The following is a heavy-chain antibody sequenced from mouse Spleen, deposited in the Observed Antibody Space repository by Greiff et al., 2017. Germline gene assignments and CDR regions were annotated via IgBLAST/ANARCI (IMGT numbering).Heavy chain of an antibody. CDR1: GYTFTSYT. J-gene: IGHJ1*01. CDR2: INPSSGYT. CDR3: ARSRGVVDWYFDV. D-gene: IGHD1-1*01. Sequence: VQLQQSGAELARPGASVKMSCKASGYTFTSYTMHWVKQRPGQGLEWIGYINPSSGYTKYNQKFKDKATLTADKSSSTAYMQLSSLTSEDSAVYYCARSRGVVDWYFDVWGAGTTVTVSS. V-gene: IGHV1-4*01.